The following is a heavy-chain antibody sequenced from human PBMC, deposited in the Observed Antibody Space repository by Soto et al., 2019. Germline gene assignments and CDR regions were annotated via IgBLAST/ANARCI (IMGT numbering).Heavy chain of an antibody. CDR1: GYTFTSYG. CDR2: ISAYNGNT. Sequence: ASVKVSCKASGYTFTSYGISWVRQAPGQGLEWMGWISAYNGNTNYAQKLQGRVTMTTDTSTSTAYMELRSLRSDDTAVYYCARDTVYFGELLYSYGMDVSGQATTVTVSS. D-gene: IGHD3-10*01. CDR3: ARDTVYFGELLYSYGMDV. V-gene: IGHV1-18*01. J-gene: IGHJ6*02.